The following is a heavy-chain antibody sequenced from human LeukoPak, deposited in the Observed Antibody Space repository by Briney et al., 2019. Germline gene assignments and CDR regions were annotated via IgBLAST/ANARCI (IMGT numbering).Heavy chain of an antibody. CDR3: ARLGDSSGYYDY. CDR1: GFTVSSNY. V-gene: IGHV3-7*04. D-gene: IGHD3-22*01. J-gene: IGHJ4*02. Sequence: GGSLRLSCAASGFTVSSNYMIWVRQAPGEGLEWVANITREGSEKYYVDYVKGRFTIARDNAKNSLYLQMNSLRAEDTAVYYCARLGDSSGYYDYWGQGTLVTVSP. CDR2: ITREGSEK.